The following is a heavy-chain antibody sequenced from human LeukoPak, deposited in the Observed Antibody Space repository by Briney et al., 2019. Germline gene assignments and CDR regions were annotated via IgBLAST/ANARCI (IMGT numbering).Heavy chain of an antibody. V-gene: IGHV1-2*04. D-gene: IGHD6-13*01. Sequence: ASVKVSCKASGYTFTGYYMHWVRQAPGQGLEWMGWINPNSGGTNYAQKFQGWVTMTRDTSISTAYMELSRLRSDDTAVYYCARDLGIAAAQGGEYGMDVWGQGTTVTVSS. J-gene: IGHJ6*02. CDR2: INPNSGGT. CDR3: ARDLGIAAAQGGEYGMDV. CDR1: GYTFTGYY.